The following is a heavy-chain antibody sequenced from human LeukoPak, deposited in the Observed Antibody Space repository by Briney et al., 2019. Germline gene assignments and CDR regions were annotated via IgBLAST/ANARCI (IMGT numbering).Heavy chain of an antibody. J-gene: IGHJ4*02. D-gene: IGHD6-13*01. V-gene: IGHV3-23*01. CDR3: AKNRQQLDY. Sequence: GASLRLSCAASGFTFSNYAMSWVRQAPGKGLEWVSTISGSGGNTYYADSVKGRFTISRDSSKNTLYLQMNSLRAEDTAVYYCAKNRQQLDYWGQGTLVTASS. CDR2: ISGSGGNT. CDR1: GFTFSNYA.